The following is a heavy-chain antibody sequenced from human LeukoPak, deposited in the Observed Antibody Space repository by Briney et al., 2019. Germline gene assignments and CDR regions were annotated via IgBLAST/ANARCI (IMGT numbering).Heavy chain of an antibody. CDR3: ARAPITMVRGGPFDY. V-gene: IGHV4-34*01. CDR1: GGSFSGYY. CDR2: INHSGST. Sequence: KPSETLSLTCAVYGGSFSGYYWSWIRQPPGKGLEWIGEINHSGSTNYSPSLKSRVTISVDTSKNQFSLKLSSVTAADTAVYYCARAPITMVRGGPFDYWGQGTLVTVSS. J-gene: IGHJ4*02. D-gene: IGHD3-10*01.